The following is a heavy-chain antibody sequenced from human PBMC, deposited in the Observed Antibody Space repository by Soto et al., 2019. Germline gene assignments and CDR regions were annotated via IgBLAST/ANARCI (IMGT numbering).Heavy chain of an antibody. Sequence: VSGPTLVNPTQTLTLTCTFSGFSLSTSGMRVSWIRQPPGKALEWLARIDWDDDKFYSTSLKTRLTISKDTSKNQVVLTMTNMDPVDTATYYCARDPVRKTPRGYSYGYQFDYWGQGTLVTVSS. CDR3: ARDPVRKTPRGYSYGYQFDY. D-gene: IGHD5-18*01. CDR1: GFSLSTSGMR. V-gene: IGHV2-70*04. CDR2: IDWDDDK. J-gene: IGHJ4*02.